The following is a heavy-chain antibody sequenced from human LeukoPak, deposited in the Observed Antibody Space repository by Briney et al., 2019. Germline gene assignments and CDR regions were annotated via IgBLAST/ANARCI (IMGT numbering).Heavy chain of an antibody. CDR2: IYYSGST. Sequence: SETLSLTCTVSGGSISSYYWSWIRQPPGKGLEWIGYIYYSGSTNYNPSLKSRVTISVDTSKNQFSLKLSSVTAADTAVYYCARHYEQWLPRFDYWGQGTLVTVSS. V-gene: IGHV4-59*08. CDR3: ARHYEQWLPRFDY. CDR1: GGSISSYY. D-gene: IGHD6-19*01. J-gene: IGHJ4*02.